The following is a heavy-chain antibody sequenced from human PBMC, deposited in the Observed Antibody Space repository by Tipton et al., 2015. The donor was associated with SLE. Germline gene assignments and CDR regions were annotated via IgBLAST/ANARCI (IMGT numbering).Heavy chain of an antibody. CDR3: AKDIEQWLAYLDI. Sequence: RSLRLSCAASGFTFDDYAMHWVRQAPGKGLEWVSGISWNSGSIGYADSVKGRFTISRDNAKNSLYLQMNSLRAEDTALYYCAKDIEQWLAYLDIWGQGTMVTVSS. J-gene: IGHJ3*02. CDR1: GFTFDDYA. CDR2: ISWNSGSI. D-gene: IGHD6-19*01. V-gene: IGHV3-9*01.